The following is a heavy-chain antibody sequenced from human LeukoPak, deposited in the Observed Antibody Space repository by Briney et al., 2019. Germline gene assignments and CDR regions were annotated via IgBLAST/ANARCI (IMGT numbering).Heavy chain of an antibody. CDR1: GFTFSSYG. Sequence: GGSLRLSCAASGFTFSSYGMHWVRQAPGKGLEWVAVISYDGSNKYYADSVKGRFTISRDNSKNTLYLQINGLRAEDTAVYYCAKDSGGYGDSLHFDYWGQGTLVTVSS. V-gene: IGHV3-30*18. CDR3: AKDSGGYGDSLHFDY. D-gene: IGHD4-17*01. J-gene: IGHJ4*02. CDR2: ISYDGSNK.